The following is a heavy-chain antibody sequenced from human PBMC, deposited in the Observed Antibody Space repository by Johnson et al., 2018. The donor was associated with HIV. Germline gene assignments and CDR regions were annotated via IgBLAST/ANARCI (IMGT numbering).Heavy chain of an antibody. CDR1: GFTFSDYF. V-gene: IGHV3-11*01. CDR3: AKADCPGGDAFDI. J-gene: IGHJ3*02. D-gene: IGHD2-8*02. Sequence: QVQLVESGGGLVKPGGSLRLSCAGSGFTFSDYFMSYIRQAPGKGMEWISYISSSGSPIYYADSVKGRFTISRDNSKNTRYLQMNSLRAEGTGVYECAKADCPGGDAFDIWDQGTMVTGSS. CDR2: ISSSGSPI.